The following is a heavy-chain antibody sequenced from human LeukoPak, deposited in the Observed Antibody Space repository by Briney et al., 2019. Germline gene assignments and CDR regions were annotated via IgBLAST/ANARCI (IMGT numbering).Heavy chain of an antibody. CDR1: GFTFSSYG. V-gene: IGHV3-30*18. J-gene: IGHJ4*02. CDR3: AKDLGGYRNNYFDY. Sequence: PGRSLRLSCAASGFTFSSYGMHWVRQSPGKGLQWVAVISYDGNNKHYADSVKGRFTISRDNSKNTIYLQMNSLRAEDTAVYYCAKDLGGYRNNYFDYWGQGTLVTVSS. CDR2: ISYDGNNK. D-gene: IGHD3-16*01.